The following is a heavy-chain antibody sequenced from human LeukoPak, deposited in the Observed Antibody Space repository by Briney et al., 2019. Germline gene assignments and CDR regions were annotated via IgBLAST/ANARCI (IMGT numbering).Heavy chain of an antibody. CDR3: ARDKSNSPEITFDY. Sequence: PGGSLRLSCAASGFTFSSYGMHWVRQAPGKGLEWVAVIWYDGSNKYYADSVKGRFTISRDNSKNTLYLQMNSLRAEDTAVYYCARDKSNSPEITFDYWGQGTLVTVSS. D-gene: IGHD4-23*01. J-gene: IGHJ4*02. V-gene: IGHV3-33*01. CDR1: GFTFSSYG. CDR2: IWYDGSNK.